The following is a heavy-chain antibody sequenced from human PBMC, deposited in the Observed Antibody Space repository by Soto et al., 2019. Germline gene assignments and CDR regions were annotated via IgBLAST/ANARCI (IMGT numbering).Heavy chain of an antibody. CDR1: GFTFSSYG. J-gene: IGHJ4*02. D-gene: IGHD4-17*01. CDR3: ARDHYGDYGIGLDY. Sequence: GGSLRLSCAASGFTFSSYGMHWVRQAPGKGLEWVAVIWYDGSNKYYADSVKGRFTISRDNSKNMLYLQMNSLRAEDTAVYYCARDHYGDYGIGLDYWGQGTLVTVSS. CDR2: IWYDGSNK. V-gene: IGHV3-33*01.